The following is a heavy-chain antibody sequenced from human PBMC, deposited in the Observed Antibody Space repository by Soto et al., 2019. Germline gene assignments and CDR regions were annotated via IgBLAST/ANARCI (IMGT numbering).Heavy chain of an antibody. CDR1: GGSFSVYY. Sequence: PSETLSLTCAVYGGSFSVYYWSWIRQPPGRGLEWIGEINHSGSTNYNPSLKSRVTISVDTSENQFSLKLSSVTAADTAVYYCARGRSSGWYWNWFDPWGQGTLVTVSS. D-gene: IGHD6-19*01. CDR2: INHSGST. V-gene: IGHV4-34*01. J-gene: IGHJ5*02. CDR3: ARGRSSGWYWNWFDP.